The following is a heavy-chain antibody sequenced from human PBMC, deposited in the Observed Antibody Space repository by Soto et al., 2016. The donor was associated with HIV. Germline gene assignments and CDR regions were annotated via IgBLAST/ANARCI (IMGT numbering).Heavy chain of an antibody. CDR1: GFTFSSYA. CDR2: ISGSGGST. Sequence: EVQLLESGGRLGTAWGGPVRLSCAASGFTFSSYAMSWVRQAPGKGLEWVSAISGSGGSTYYADSVKGRFTISRDNSKNTLYLQMNSLRAEDTAVYYCAKSGGVLLWFGRYFDYWGPGNPGHRLL. D-gene: IGHD3-10*01. V-gene: IGHV3-23*01. J-gene: IGHJ4*02. CDR3: AKSGGVLLWFGRYFDY.